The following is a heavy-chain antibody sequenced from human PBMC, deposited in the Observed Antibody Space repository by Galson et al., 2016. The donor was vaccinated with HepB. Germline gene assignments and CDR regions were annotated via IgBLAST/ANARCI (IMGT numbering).Heavy chain of an antibody. V-gene: IGHV4-34*01. CDR3: ARINRVRTFDI. J-gene: IGHJ3*02. CDR1: GGPVIDYS. D-gene: IGHD1-14*01. CDR2: INHSGTP. Sequence: VYGGPVIDYSWNWIRQPPGKGLAWIGEINHSGTPKSNPSLKSRVTISVDTSKSQFSLKLNSVTAADTAIYYCARINRVRTFDIWGQGTLVTVSS.